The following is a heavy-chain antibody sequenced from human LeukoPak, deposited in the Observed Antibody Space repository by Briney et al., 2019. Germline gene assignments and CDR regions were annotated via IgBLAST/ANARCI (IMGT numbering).Heavy chain of an antibody. J-gene: IGHJ4*02. V-gene: IGHV3-7*01. CDR3: ARGGKDVGYCSSTSCHKPYRFDY. CDR2: MKGDGTEI. CDR1: GFTFSTYW. Sequence: GGSLRLSCAASGFTFSTYWMTWVRQAPGKGLEWVVNMKGDGTEIHYVDSVKGRFIISRDNAKNSLYLQMNSLRAEDTAVYYCARGGKDVGYCSSTSCHKPYRFDYWGQGALVTVSS. D-gene: IGHD2-2*03.